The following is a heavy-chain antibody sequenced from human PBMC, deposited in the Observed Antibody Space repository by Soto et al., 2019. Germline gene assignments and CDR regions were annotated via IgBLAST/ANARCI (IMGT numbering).Heavy chain of an antibody. CDR2: INAGNGNT. V-gene: IGHV1-3*01. Sequence: ASVSVSCKASGYTFTSYAMHWVRQAPGQRLEWMGWINAGNGNTKYSQKFQGRVTITRDTSASTAYMELSSLRSEDTAVYYCARAWSGYLYGTEVWGHGTTVNVSS. D-gene: IGHD3-3*01. J-gene: IGHJ6*02. CDR3: ARAWSGYLYGTEV. CDR1: GYTFTSYA.